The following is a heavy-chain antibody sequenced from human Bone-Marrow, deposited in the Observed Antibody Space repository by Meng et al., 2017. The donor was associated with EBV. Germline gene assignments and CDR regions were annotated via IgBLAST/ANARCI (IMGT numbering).Heavy chain of an antibody. CDR2: HSYDGVNK. V-gene: IGHV3-30*04. J-gene: IGHJ4*02. CDR1: GVTFSSYA. CDR3: ANTLPQDPPH. D-gene: IGHD3-10*01. Sequence: GALVGLGGGLVTPGRSLGLYCAASGVTFSSYAMHWVRQAPGKGLEWVAVHSYDGVNKYYADSVKGRFTISRDNSKNTLYLQMNSLSAEDTAVYYCANTLPQDPPHWGQGTLVTVSS.